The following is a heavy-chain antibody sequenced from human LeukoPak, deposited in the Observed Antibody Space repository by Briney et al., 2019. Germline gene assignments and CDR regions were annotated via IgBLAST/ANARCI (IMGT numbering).Heavy chain of an antibody. D-gene: IGHD6-13*01. CDR2: ISYDGSNK. CDR1: GFTFSSYG. Sequence: PGRSLRLSCAASGFTFSSYGMHWVRQAPGKGLEWVAVISYDGSNKYYADSVKGRFTISRDNSKNTLYLQMNSLRAEDTAVYYCVKIAAAGTFDPWGQGTLVTVSS. CDR3: VKIAAAGTFDP. J-gene: IGHJ5*02. V-gene: IGHV3-30*18.